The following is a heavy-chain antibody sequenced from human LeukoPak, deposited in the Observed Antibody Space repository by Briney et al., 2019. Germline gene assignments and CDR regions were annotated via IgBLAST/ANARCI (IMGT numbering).Heavy chain of an antibody. V-gene: IGHV3-30*14. Sequence: PGGSLRLSCAASGFTFSSYAMHWVRQAPGKGLEWVAVISYDGSNKYYADSVKGRFTISRDNSKNTLDLQMSSLRAEDTAVYYCARDVLREGSSYNWGQGTLVTVSS. D-gene: IGHD3-10*01. J-gene: IGHJ4*02. CDR2: ISYDGSNK. CDR1: GFTFSSYA. CDR3: ARDVLREGSSYN.